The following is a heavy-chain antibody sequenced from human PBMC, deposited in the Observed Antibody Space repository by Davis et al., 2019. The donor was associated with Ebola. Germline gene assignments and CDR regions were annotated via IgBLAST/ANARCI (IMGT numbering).Heavy chain of an antibody. Sequence: MPSETLSLTCTVSGGSISDHYWCWIRQPPGKALEWIGYIYYDGTTNYNPSLKSRVTISLDPSKNQLSLKLGSVTAADTAVYYCARRVPMGNWFDPWGQGTLVTVSS. J-gene: IGHJ5*02. CDR2: IYYDGTT. V-gene: IGHV4-59*08. CDR1: GGSISDHY. CDR3: ARRVPMGNWFDP. D-gene: IGHD3-10*01.